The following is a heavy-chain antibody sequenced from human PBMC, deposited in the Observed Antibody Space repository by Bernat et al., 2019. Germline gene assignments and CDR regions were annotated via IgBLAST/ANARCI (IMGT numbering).Heavy chain of an antibody. CDR3: ARLFDYYGSGSWVNWFDP. CDR2: IYYSGST. Sequence: QVQLQESGPGLVKPSETLSLTCTVSGGSISSYYWSWIRQPPGKGLEWIGYIYYSGSTNYNPSLKSRVTISVDTSKNQFSLKLSSVTAADTAVYYCARLFDYYGSGSWVNWFDPWGQGTLVTVSS. CDR1: GGSISSYY. D-gene: IGHD3-10*01. J-gene: IGHJ5*02. V-gene: IGHV4-59*08.